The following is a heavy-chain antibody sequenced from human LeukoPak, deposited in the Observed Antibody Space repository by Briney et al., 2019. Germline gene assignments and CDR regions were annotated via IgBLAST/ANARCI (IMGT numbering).Heavy chain of an antibody. Sequence: PGGSLRLSCAASGFAFSSYWMSWVRQAPGKGLEWVASVNQDESEKSYVDSVKGRFTISRDNAKNSLYLQMNSLRAEDTAVYYCARVIAGNYWYDYYYGMDVWGQGTTVTVSS. CDR1: GFAFSSYW. CDR3: ARVIAGNYWYDYYYGMDV. CDR2: VNQDESEK. J-gene: IGHJ6*02. V-gene: IGHV3-7*01. D-gene: IGHD4-11*01.